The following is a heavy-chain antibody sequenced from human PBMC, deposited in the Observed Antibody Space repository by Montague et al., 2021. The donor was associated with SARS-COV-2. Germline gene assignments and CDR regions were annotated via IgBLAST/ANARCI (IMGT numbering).Heavy chain of an antibody. D-gene: IGHD3-10*01. CDR2: IYWDDEK. J-gene: IGHJ3*01. CDR3: ARRPTSLVGEPFFGFDV. CDR1: GFSLTAAGMG. Sequence: VKPTQTLTLTCTVSGFSLTAAGMGVAWIRRPPGKALEWLAIIYWDDEKRYRSSLESRVSISKDSSNTRVMSTMTNMDPLDAGTYYCARRPTSLVGEPFFGFDVWGPGTLVTVSS. V-gene: IGHV2-5*02.